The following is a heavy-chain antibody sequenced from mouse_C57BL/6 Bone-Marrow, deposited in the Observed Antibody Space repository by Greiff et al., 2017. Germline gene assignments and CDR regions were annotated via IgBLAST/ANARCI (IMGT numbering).Heavy chain of an antibody. Sequence: QVQLQQPGAELVMPGASVKLSCKASGYTFTSYWMHWVKQRPGQGLEWIGEIDPSDSYTNYNQKFKGKSTLTVDKSSSTAYMQLSSLTSEDSAVYYCAREGVMVPYYFDYWGQGTTLTVSS. CDR3: AREGVMVPYYFDY. D-gene: IGHD2-2*01. J-gene: IGHJ2*01. V-gene: IGHV1-69*01. CDR2: IDPSDSYT. CDR1: GYTFTSYW.